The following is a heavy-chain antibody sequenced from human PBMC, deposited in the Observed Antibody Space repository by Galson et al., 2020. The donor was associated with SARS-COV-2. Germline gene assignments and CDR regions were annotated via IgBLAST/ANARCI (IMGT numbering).Heavy chain of an antibody. CDR3: ARDLWRFGEYYYYYGMDV. CDR1: GGTFSSYA. J-gene: IGHJ6*02. Sequence: SVKVSCKASGGTFSSYAISWVRQAPGQGLEWMGGIIPIFGTANYAQKFQGRVTITADESTSTAYMELSSLRSEDTAVYYCARDLWRFGEYYYYYGMDVWGQGTTVTVSS. D-gene: IGHD3-10*01. CDR2: IIPIFGTA. V-gene: IGHV1-69*13.